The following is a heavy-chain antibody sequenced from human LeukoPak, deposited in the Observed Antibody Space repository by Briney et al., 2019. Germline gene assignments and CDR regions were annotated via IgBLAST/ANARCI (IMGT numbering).Heavy chain of an antibody. CDR3: ARGIFCNTTSCFTVRAFEI. CDR2: IGTQGDT. V-gene: IGHV3-13*01. D-gene: IGHD2-2*02. CDR1: GFTFSTYD. Sequence: GGSLRLSCAASGFTFSTYDMHWVRQGTGEGLEWVSGIGTQGDTHYPDSVKGRLTISRENADNSLYLQMNSLRAGDTAVYYCARGIFCNTTSCFTVRAFEIWGQGTMVTVSS. J-gene: IGHJ3*02.